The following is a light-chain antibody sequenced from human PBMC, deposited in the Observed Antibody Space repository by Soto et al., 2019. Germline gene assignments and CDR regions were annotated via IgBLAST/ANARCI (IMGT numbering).Light chain of an antibody. V-gene: IGLV1-44*01. CDR3: AAWDDSLNGVV. J-gene: IGLJ2*01. CDR2: SNN. Sequence: QSVLTQHPSASGTPGQRVTISCSGSSSNIGSKTVNWYQQLPGTAPKLLIYSNNQRPSGVPDRFSGSKSGTSASLAISGLQSEDEADYYCAAWDDSLNGVVFGGGTKLTVL. CDR1: SSNIGSKT.